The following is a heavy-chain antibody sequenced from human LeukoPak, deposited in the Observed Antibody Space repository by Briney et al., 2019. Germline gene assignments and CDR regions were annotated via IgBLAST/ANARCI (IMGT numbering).Heavy chain of an antibody. CDR1: GVTFSGSA. V-gene: IGHV3-73*01. CDR3: TLFRETGTTPRDFYQFTMDV. Sequence: PGGSLKLSCAASGVTFSGSAIHWVRQAPGKGLEWIGRIRSKVNNYATTYGVSVKGRLTISRDDSKNTAYLQMNSLKLEDTAVYYCTLFRETGTTPRDFYQFTMDVWGQGTTVTVSS. CDR2: IRSKVNNYAT. D-gene: IGHD7-27*01. J-gene: IGHJ6*02.